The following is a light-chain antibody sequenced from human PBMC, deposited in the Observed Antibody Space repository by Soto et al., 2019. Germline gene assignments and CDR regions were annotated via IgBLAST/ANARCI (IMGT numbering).Light chain of an antibody. CDR3: QQRSNRPPT. CDR1: QSVSSY. V-gene: IGKV3-11*01. CDR2: DAS. J-gene: IGKJ5*01. Sequence: EIVLTQSPGTLSLSPGERATLSSRASQSVSSYLAWYQQKPGQAPRLLIYDASNRATGIPGRFSGSGSGTDFTLTISSLEPEDFAVYYCQQRSNRPPTFGQGTRLEIK.